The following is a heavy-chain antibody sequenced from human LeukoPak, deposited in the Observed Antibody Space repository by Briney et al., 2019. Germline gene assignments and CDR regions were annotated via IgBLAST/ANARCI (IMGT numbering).Heavy chain of an antibody. D-gene: IGHD3-22*01. J-gene: IGHJ4*02. Sequence: PGGSLRLSCAASGFTFDDYAMHWVRQAPGKGLEWVSGISWNSGSIGYADSVKGRFTISRDNAKNSLYLQMNSLRAEDTALYYCAKDEEYDSSGYYDHWGQGTLVTVSS. CDR3: AKDEEYDSSGYYDH. V-gene: IGHV3-9*01. CDR2: ISWNSGSI. CDR1: GFTFDDYA.